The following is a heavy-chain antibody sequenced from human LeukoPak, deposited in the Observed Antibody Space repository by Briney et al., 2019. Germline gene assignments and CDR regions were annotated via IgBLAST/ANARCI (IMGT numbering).Heavy chain of an antibody. V-gene: IGHV1-2*02. CDR3: ARVQTIFGVVSFENWFEP. D-gene: IGHD3-3*01. Sequence: ASVKVSCKASGYTFTGYYMHWVRQAPGQGLEWMGWINPNSGGTNYAQKFQGRVTMTRDTSISTAYMELSRLRSDDTAVYYCARVQTIFGVVSFENWFEPWGQGTLVTVSS. J-gene: IGHJ5*02. CDR2: INPNSGGT. CDR1: GYTFTGYY.